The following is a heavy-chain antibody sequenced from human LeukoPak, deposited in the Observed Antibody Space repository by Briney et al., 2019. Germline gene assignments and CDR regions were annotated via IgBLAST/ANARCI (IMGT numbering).Heavy chain of an antibody. CDR3: ARVSADGAAAGSPWFDP. Sequence: GASVKVSCKASGYTFTSYDINWVRQATRQGLEWMGWMNPNSGNTGYAQKFQGRVTMTRNTSISTAYMELSSLRSEDTAVYYCARVSADGAAAGSPWFDPWGQGTLVTVSS. D-gene: IGHD6-13*01. J-gene: IGHJ5*02. CDR2: MNPNSGNT. CDR1: GYTFTSYD. V-gene: IGHV1-8*01.